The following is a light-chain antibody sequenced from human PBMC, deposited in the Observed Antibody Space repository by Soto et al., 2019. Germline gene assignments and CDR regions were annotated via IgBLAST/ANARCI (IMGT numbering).Light chain of an antibody. Sequence: ETVMTQSPATLSVSPGERANLSCRASQSVRSNLAWYQQKPGQAPRLLIYDASTRATGIPARFSGSGSGTEFTLTISSLQSEDFAVYFCQQYNNWPPCSFVQGIKLEIK. J-gene: IGKJ2*02. CDR3: QQYNNWPPCS. V-gene: IGKV3-15*01. CDR2: DAS. CDR1: QSVRSN.